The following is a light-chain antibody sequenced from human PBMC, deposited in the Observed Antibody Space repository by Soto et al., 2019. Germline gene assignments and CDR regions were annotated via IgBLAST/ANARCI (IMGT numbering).Light chain of an antibody. Sequence: EIVLTQSPGTLSLSPGERATLSCRASQSVSNNYLAWYQQKPGQAPRLLIYGASGRAPGIPGRFSGSGSGTVFILTISTLEPEDFVVYYCQQYGSSPRTFGHGTKVEIK. CDR1: QSVSNNY. CDR2: GAS. CDR3: QQYGSSPRT. V-gene: IGKV3-20*01. J-gene: IGKJ1*01.